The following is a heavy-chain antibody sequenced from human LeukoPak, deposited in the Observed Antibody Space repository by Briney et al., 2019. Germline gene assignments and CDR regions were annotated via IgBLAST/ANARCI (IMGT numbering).Heavy chain of an antibody. Sequence: GGSLRLSCTASGFTFGDYAMSWFRQAPGKGLEWVGFIRSKAYGGTTEYAASAKGRFTISRDDPKSIAYLQMNSLKTEDTAVYYCTRDFLGDTYYYDSSGYYYFDYWGQGTLVTVSS. D-gene: IGHD3-22*01. V-gene: IGHV3-49*03. CDR1: GFTFGDYA. J-gene: IGHJ4*02. CDR2: IRSKAYGGTT. CDR3: TRDFLGDTYYYDSSGYYYFDY.